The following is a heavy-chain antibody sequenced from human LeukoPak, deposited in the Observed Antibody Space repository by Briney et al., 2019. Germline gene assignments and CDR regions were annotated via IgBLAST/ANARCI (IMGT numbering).Heavy chain of an antibody. Sequence: GGSLRLSCAASGFTFSSYSMNWVRQAPGKGLEWVSYITSSSGIIYYGDSVKGRFTVSRDNAKNSLYLQMNSLRAEDTAVYYCAKYSSSWNFDYWGQGTLVTVSS. CDR2: ITSSSGII. V-gene: IGHV3-48*01. J-gene: IGHJ4*02. D-gene: IGHD6-13*01. CDR1: GFTFSSYS. CDR3: AKYSSSWNFDY.